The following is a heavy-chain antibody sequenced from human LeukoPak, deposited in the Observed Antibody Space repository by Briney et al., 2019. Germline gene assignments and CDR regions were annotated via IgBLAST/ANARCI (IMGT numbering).Heavy chain of an antibody. CDR2: ISNNGGRT. Sequence: GGSRRLSGSVSGFTFSVYAMHWVRQAPGKGLECVTLISNNGGRTYYADSVKGRFTISRDNSKNTLYLQMSSLRADDTAVYYCVKGSCDSSGYYTDSCFDYWGQGTLVTVSS. D-gene: IGHD3-22*01. CDR1: GFTFSVYA. J-gene: IGHJ4*02. CDR3: VKGSCDSSGYYTDSCFDY. V-gene: IGHV3-64D*06.